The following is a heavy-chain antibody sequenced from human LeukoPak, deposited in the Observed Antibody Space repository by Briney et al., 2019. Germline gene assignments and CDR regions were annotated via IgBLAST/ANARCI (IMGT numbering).Heavy chain of an antibody. V-gene: IGHV5-51*01. J-gene: IGHJ4*02. Sequence: GGSLKISCKGSGYSFTSYWIGWVRQMPGKGLEWMGIIYPGDSDTRYSPSFQGQVTISADKSISTAYLQWSSLKASDAAMYYCASGDFWSGYYSDYWGQGTLVTVSS. D-gene: IGHD3-3*01. CDR2: IYPGDSDT. CDR3: ASGDFWSGYYSDY. CDR1: GYSFTSYW.